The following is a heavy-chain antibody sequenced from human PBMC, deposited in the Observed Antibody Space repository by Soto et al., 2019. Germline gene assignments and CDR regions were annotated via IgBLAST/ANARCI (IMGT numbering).Heavy chain of an antibody. Sequence: GESLKISCKGSGDRLAGCWITWVRQKPGKGLEWMGRIDPSDSQTYYSPSFRGHVTISATKSITTVFLQWSSLRASDTAMYYCARQIYDSDTGPNFQYYFDSWSHGTQVTLPS. CDR2: IDPSDSQT. CDR1: GDRLAGCW. V-gene: IGHV5-10-1*01. J-gene: IGHJ5*01. CDR3: ARQIYDSDTGPNFQYYFDS. D-gene: IGHD3-22*01.